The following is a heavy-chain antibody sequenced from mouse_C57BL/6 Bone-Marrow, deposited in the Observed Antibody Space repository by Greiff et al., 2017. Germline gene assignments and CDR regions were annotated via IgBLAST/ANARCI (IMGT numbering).Heavy chain of an antibody. Sequence: VQLQQPGAELVKPGASVKLSCKASGYTFTSYWMQWVKQRPGQGLEWIGEIDPSDSYTNYNQKFKGKATLTVDTSSSTAYMQLSSLTSEDSAVYYCARDHYGSSSGYWGQGTTLTVSS. D-gene: IGHD1-1*01. V-gene: IGHV1-50*01. CDR3: ARDHYGSSSGY. J-gene: IGHJ2*01. CDR1: GYTFTSYW. CDR2: IDPSDSYT.